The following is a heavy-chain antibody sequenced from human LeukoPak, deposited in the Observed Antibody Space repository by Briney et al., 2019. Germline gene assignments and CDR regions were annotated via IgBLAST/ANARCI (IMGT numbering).Heavy chain of an antibody. J-gene: IGHJ4*02. D-gene: IGHD6-6*01. V-gene: IGHV4-34*01. Sequence: PSETPSLTCAVYGGSFSGYYWSWIRQPPGKGLEWTREINHSGSTNYNPPPKSRVTISVDTSKNQFSLKLSSVTAADTAVYYCARGKGSIAAGRRYYFDYWGQGTLVTVSS. CDR2: INHSGST. CDR3: ARGKGSIAAGRRYYFDY. CDR1: GGSFSGYY.